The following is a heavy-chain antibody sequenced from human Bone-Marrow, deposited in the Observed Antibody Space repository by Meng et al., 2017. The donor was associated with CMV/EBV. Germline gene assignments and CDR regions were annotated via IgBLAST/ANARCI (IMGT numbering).Heavy chain of an antibody. V-gene: IGHV3-30*04. CDR2: ISYNGSNK. CDR3: ARSDDRYYYYGMDV. Sequence: GESLKISCAASGFTFSSYAMHWVRQAPGKGLEWVAVISYNGSNKYYADSVKGRFTISRDNSKNTLYLQMNSLRAEDTAVYYCARSDDRYYYYGMDVWEQGTTATVSS. J-gene: IGHJ6*01. CDR1: GFTFSSYA.